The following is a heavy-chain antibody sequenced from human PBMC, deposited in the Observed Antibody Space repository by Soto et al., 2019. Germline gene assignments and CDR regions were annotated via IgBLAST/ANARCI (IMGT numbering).Heavy chain of an antibody. V-gene: IGHV4-34*09. J-gene: IGHJ5*02. Sequence: SETLSLTCAVYGGSFSGYYWSWIRQPPGKGLEWIGEINHSGSTNYNPSLKSRVTISVDTSKNQFSLKLSSVTAADTAVYYCASRRMGYFAAWGQGTLVTVSS. CDR1: GGSFSGYY. D-gene: IGHD3-9*01. CDR3: ASRRMGYFAA. CDR2: INHSGST.